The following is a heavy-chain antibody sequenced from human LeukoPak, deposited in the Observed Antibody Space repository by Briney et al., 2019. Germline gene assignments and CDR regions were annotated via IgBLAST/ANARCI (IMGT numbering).Heavy chain of an antibody. Sequence: ASVKVSCKGSGYTLTELSMHWVRQAPGKGLEWMGGFDPEDGETIYAQKFQGRVTMTEDTSTDTAYMELSSLRSEDTAVYYCATDLIPSGSYSFDYWGQGTLVTVSS. CDR3: ATDLIPSGSYSFDY. J-gene: IGHJ4*02. CDR1: GYTLTELS. V-gene: IGHV1-24*01. D-gene: IGHD1-26*01. CDR2: FDPEDGET.